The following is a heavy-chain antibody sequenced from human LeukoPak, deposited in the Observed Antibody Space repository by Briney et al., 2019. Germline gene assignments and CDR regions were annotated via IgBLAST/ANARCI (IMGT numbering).Heavy chain of an antibody. Sequence: PSETLSLTCTVSGGSISSHYWSWIRQPLGKGLEWIGYIYYSGSTNYNPSLKSRVTISVDTSKNQFSLKLSSVTAADTAVYYCARDLPFSVWGKGTTVTVSS. V-gene: IGHV4-59*11. CDR2: IYYSGST. CDR3: ARDLPFSV. CDR1: GGSISSHY. J-gene: IGHJ6*04.